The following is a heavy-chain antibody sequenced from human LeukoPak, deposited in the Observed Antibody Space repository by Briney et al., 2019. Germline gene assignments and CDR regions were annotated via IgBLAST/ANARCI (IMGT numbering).Heavy chain of an antibody. Sequence: ASVKVSCKASGYTFTSYGISWVRPAPGQGLEWMGWISAYNGNTNYAQKLQGRVTMTTDTSTSTAYMELRSLRSDDTAVYYCARDVYSSGYYLGDAFDIWGQGTMVTVSS. CDR3: ARDVYSSGYYLGDAFDI. J-gene: IGHJ3*02. CDR1: GYTFTSYG. V-gene: IGHV1-18*01. D-gene: IGHD3-22*01. CDR2: ISAYNGNT.